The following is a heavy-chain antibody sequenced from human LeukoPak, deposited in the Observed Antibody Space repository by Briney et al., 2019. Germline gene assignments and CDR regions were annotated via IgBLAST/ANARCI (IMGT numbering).Heavy chain of an antibody. D-gene: IGHD1-14*01. J-gene: IGHJ4*02. V-gene: IGHV3-23*01. CDR1: GFTFSNAW. Sequence: GGSLRLSCAASGFTFSNAWMSWVRQAPGKGLEWVSAISGSGASTYYADSVRGRFTISRDNSKNTLYLQLNSLRAEDTALYYCAKEEPTVGYYFGFWGQGTLVTVSS. CDR3: AKEEPTVGYYFGF. CDR2: ISGSGAST.